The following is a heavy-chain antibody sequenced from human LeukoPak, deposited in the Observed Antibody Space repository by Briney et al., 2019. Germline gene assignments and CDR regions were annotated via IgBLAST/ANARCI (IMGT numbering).Heavy chain of an antibody. Sequence: PGGSLRLPCAASGFPFSNYAMTWVRQAPGKGLERVSGISDSGDRTYYADSVKGRFTIYRDNSKNMLYLQMNSLRVEDTSLYYCAKGLGTSGYHDYWGQGTLVTVSS. D-gene: IGHD3-22*01. CDR3: AKGLGTSGYHDY. CDR2: ISDSGDRT. V-gene: IGHV3-23*01. J-gene: IGHJ4*02. CDR1: GFPFSNYA.